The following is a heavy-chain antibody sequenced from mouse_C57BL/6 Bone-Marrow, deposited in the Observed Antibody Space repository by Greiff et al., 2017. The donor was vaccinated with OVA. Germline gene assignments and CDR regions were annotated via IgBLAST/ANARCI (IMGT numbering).Heavy chain of an antibody. CDR1: GYTFTDYN. CDR3: ARSRGKGYFDY. CDR2: INPNNGGT. Sequence: VQLKQSGPELVKPGASVKIPCKASGYTFTDYNMDWVKQSHGKSLEWIGDINPNNGGTIYNQKFKGKATLTVDKSSSTAYMELRSLTSEDTAVYYCARSRGKGYFDYWGQGTLVTVSA. V-gene: IGHV1-18*01. J-gene: IGHJ3*01. D-gene: IGHD2-1*01.